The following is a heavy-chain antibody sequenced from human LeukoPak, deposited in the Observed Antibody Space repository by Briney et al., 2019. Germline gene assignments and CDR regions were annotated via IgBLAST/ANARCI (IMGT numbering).Heavy chain of an antibody. D-gene: IGHD2-8*01. CDR2: IYTSGST. J-gene: IGHJ3*02. CDR3: ARDRINCTNGVYLALPPHDAFDI. CDR1: GGSISSYY. V-gene: IGHV4-4*07. Sequence: SETLSLTCTVSGGSISSYYWSWIRQPAGKGLEWIGRIYTSGSTNYNPSLKSRVTMSVDTSKNQFSLKLSSVTAADTAVYYCARDRINCTNGVYLALPPHDAFDIWGQGTMVTVSS.